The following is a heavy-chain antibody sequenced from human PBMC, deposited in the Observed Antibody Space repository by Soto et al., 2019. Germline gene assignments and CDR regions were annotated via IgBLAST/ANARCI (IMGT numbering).Heavy chain of an antibody. J-gene: IGHJ6*03. D-gene: IGHD2-2*01. Sequence: QVQLVESGGGVVQPGRSLRLSCAASGFTFSSYGMHWVRQAPGKGLEWVAVISYDGSNKYYADSVKGRFTISRENSKNTLYLQMNSLRAEDTAVYYCAKDGGYCSSTSCYSGGMDVWGKGTTVTVSS. CDR2: ISYDGSNK. CDR3: AKDGGYCSSTSCYSGGMDV. V-gene: IGHV3-30*18. CDR1: GFTFSSYG.